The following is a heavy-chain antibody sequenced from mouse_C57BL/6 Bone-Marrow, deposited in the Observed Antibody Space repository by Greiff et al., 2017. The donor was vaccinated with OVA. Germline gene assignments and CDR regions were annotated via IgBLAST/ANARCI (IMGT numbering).Heavy chain of an antibody. CDR1: GYTFTSYG. CDR3: AREEYDYFYYAMDY. V-gene: IGHV1-81*01. Sequence: QVQLKESGAELARPGASVKLSCKASGYTFTSYGISWVKQRTGQGLEWIGEIYPRSGNTYYNEKFKGKATLTADKSSSTAYMELRSLTSEDSAVYFCAREEYDYFYYAMDYWGQGTSVTVSS. D-gene: IGHD2-4*01. J-gene: IGHJ4*01. CDR2: IYPRSGNT.